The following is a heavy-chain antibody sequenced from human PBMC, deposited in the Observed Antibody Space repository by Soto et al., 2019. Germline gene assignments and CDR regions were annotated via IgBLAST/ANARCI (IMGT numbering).Heavy chain of an antibody. V-gene: IGHV3-30*18. CDR1: GFTFSSYG. CDR3: AKDYYYYGMDV. CDR2: ISCDGSNK. J-gene: IGHJ6*02. Sequence: SGGSLRLSCAASGFTFSSYGMHWVRQAPGKGLEWVAVISCDGSNKYYADSVKGRFTISRDNSKNTLYLQMNSLRAEDTAVYYCAKDYYYYGMDVWGQGTTVTVSS.